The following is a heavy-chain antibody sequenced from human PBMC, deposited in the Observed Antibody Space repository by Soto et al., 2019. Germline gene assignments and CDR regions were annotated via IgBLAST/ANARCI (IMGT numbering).Heavy chain of an antibody. CDR3: ARLVFHCLRGSCDDYSFYGLDV. V-gene: IGHV4-39*01. J-gene: IGHJ6*02. D-gene: IGHD2-15*01. CDR2: IYFAGST. Sequence: HLQLQESGPGLVKASETLSLTCTVSGGSISSTDHYWGWVRQPPGKGREWLGSIYFAGSTFHNPALKSRATISVDTSRNQFSLRLTTVTASDTAVYYCARLVFHCLRGSCDDYSFYGLDVWGQGTTVTVSS. CDR1: GGSISSTDHY.